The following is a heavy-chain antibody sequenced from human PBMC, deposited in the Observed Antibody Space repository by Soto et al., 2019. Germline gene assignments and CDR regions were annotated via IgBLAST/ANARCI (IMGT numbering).Heavy chain of an antibody. CDR2: ISNSGST. J-gene: IGHJ4*02. Sequence: PSETLSLTCTVSGGSVTSDEDYWSWIRQSPGKCLEWIGYISNSGSTGYNPSLKTRLSMSVDRSKNQFTLRLTSVTAADTAVYFCATESGSTYGYFDYWGQGTQVTGSS. D-gene: IGHD5-18*01. V-gene: IGHV4-30-4*01. CDR1: GGSVTSDEDY. CDR3: ATESGSTYGYFDY.